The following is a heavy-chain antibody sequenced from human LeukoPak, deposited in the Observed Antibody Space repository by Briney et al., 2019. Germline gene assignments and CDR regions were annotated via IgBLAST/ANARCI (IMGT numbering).Heavy chain of an antibody. CDR3: AILPARDTYYYDRSGYYRPGVH. CDR2: IYYSGST. J-gene: IGHJ4*02. CDR1: GGSISRSHYY. Sequence: SETLSLTCTVSGGSISRSHYYWGWMRQPPGKGLEWIGSIYYSGSTYYDPSLKSRVTISVDTSKNQLSLKLSSVTAADTAVYYCAILPARDTYYYDRSGYYRPGVHWGQGTLVTVSS. D-gene: IGHD3-22*01. V-gene: IGHV4-39*07.